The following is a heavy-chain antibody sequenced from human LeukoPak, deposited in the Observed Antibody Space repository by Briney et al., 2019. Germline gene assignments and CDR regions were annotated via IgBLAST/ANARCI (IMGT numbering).Heavy chain of an antibody. D-gene: IGHD6-13*01. CDR3: ATSSSSWNWFDP. V-gene: IGHV4-39*07. CDR1: GGSISSSYSY. CDR2: IYYSGST. J-gene: IGHJ5*02. Sequence: KPSETLSLTCTVSGGSISSSYSYWGWIRQPPGKGLERIGNIYYSGSTYYNPSLKSRVTILVDTSKNHFSLKLNSVTAADTAVYYCATSSSSWNWFDPWGQGTLVTVSS.